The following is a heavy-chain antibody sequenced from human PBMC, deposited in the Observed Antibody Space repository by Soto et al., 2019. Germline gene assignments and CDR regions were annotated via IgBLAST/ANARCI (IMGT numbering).Heavy chain of an antibody. Sequence: SETLSLTCTVSGASISSYYWSWIRQPPGEGLEWIGYIHYSGSTNYNPSLKSRVTISVDTSKNQFSQKLSSVTAADTAVYYCARVYGDYSYYYMDVWGKGTTVTVSS. V-gene: IGHV4-59*01. D-gene: IGHD4-17*01. CDR3: ARVYGDYSYYYMDV. CDR2: IHYSGST. CDR1: GASISSYY. J-gene: IGHJ6*03.